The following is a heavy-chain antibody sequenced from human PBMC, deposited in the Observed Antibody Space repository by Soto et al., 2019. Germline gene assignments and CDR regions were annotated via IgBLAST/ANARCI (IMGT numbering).Heavy chain of an antibody. Sequence: SVKVSCKASGGTFSSYAISWVRQAPGRGLEWMGGIIPIFGTANYAQKFQGRVTITADESTSTAYMELSSLRSEDTAVYCCASFTYYYDSRGAFDIWGQGTMVTVSS. CDR1: GGTFSSYA. J-gene: IGHJ3*02. D-gene: IGHD3-22*01. V-gene: IGHV1-69*13. CDR2: IIPIFGTA. CDR3: ASFTYYYDSRGAFDI.